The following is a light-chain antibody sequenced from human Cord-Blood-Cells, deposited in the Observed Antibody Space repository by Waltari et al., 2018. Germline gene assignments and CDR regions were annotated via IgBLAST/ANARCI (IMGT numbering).Light chain of an antibody. J-gene: IGKJ1*01. CDR3: MQALQTPRT. Sequence: DIVMTQSPLSLPVTPGERASISCRSSQSLLHSNGYNYLDCYLQKPGQSPQLLIYLGSNRASGVPDRFSGSGSGKDFTLKISRGEAEDVGVYYCMQALQTPRTFGQGPKVEIK. V-gene: IGKV2-28*01. CDR1: QSLLHSNGYNY. CDR2: LGS.